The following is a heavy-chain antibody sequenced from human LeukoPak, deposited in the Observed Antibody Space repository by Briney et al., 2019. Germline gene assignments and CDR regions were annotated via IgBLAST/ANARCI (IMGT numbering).Heavy chain of an antibody. Sequence: PGGSLRLSCVASGFTFSSYEMNWVRQAPGKGLEWVSYISSSGSTIYYADSVKGRFTISRDNAKNSLYLQMNSLRAEDTAVYYCARGKIAVAGFDYWGQGTLVTVSS. V-gene: IGHV3-48*03. D-gene: IGHD6-19*01. CDR1: GFTFSSYE. CDR3: ARGKIAVAGFDY. CDR2: ISSSGSTI. J-gene: IGHJ4*02.